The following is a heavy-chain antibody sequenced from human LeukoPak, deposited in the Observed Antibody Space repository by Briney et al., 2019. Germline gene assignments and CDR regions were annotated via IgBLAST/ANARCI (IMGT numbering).Heavy chain of an antibody. CDR2: INPNSGGT. Sequence: ASVKVSCKASGYTFTGYYMHWVRQAPGQGLEWMGWINPNSGGTNFAQKFQGRVTMTEDTSTDTAYMELSSLRPEDTAVYYCATDPGWGGGGIIWGQGTMVTVSS. CDR1: GYTFTGYY. D-gene: IGHD2-15*01. V-gene: IGHV1-2*02. CDR3: ATDPGWGGGGII. J-gene: IGHJ3*02.